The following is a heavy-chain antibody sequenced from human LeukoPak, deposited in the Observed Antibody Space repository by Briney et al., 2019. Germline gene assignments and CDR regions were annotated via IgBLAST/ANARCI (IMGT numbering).Heavy chain of an antibody. CDR2: ISDSGGST. J-gene: IGHJ6*02. CDR1: GFPFSSYA. D-gene: IGHD2-15*01. Sequence: GGSLRLSCSASGFPFSSYAMHWVRQAPGKGLEYVSAISDSGGSTYYADSVKGRFTISRDNSKNTLYPQMSSLRAEDAAVYFCVRGYSFGPYGMDVWGQGTTVTVSS. V-gene: IGHV3-64D*09. CDR3: VRGYSFGPYGMDV.